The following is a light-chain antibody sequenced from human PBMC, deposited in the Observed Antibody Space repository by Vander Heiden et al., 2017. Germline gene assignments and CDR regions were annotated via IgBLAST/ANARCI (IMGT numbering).Light chain of an antibody. V-gene: IGKV3-11*01. CDR1: QSVSSY. Sequence: EIVLTQSQATLSLSPGERDTHSCRASQSVSSYLAWYQQKPGQAPRLLIYDASNRATGIPARFSGSGSGTDFTLTISSLEPEDFAVYYCQQRSNWWTFGQGTKVEIK. CDR3: QQRSNWWT. J-gene: IGKJ1*01. CDR2: DAS.